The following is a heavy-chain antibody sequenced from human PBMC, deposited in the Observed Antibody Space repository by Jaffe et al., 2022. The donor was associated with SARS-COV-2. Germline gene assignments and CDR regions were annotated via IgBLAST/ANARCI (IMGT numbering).Heavy chain of an antibody. J-gene: IGHJ4*02. CDR2: ISSNGGST. D-gene: IGHD1-20*01. Sequence: EVQLVESGEGLVQPGGSLRLSCAASGFTFSSYAMHWVRQAPGKGLEYVSAISSNGGSTYYADSVKGRFTISRDNSKNTLYLQMGSLRAEDMAVYYCARGGRRYLQRLDYWGQGTLVTVSS. CDR1: GFTFSSYA. CDR3: ARGGRRYLQRLDY. V-gene: IGHV3-64*02.